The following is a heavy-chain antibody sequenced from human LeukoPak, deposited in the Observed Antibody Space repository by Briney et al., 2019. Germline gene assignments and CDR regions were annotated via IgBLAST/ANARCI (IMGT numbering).Heavy chain of an antibody. CDR2: IWHDGSNK. D-gene: IGHD4-23*01. J-gene: IGHJ4*02. V-gene: IGHV3-30*02. Sequence: GGSLRLSCAASGFTFSNYGMHWVRQAPGKGLEWVAIIWHDGSNKYYADSVKGRFTISRDNSKNTLYLQMSSLRAEDTAVYYCARDLRAIVVTAGPDYWGQGTLVTVSS. CDR3: ARDLRAIVVTAGPDY. CDR1: GFTFSNYG.